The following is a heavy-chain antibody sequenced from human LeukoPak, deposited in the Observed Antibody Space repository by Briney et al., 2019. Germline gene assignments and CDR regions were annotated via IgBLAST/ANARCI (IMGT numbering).Heavy chain of an antibody. D-gene: IGHD4-17*01. V-gene: IGHV4-59*08. CDR2: IYYSGST. J-gene: IGHJ4*02. CDR3: ARADYGDYVFGY. CDR1: GGSISSYY. Sequence: SETLSLTCTVSGGSISSYYWSWLRQPPGKGLEWIGYIYYSGSTNYNPSLKSRVTISVDTSKNQFSLKLSSVTAADTAVYYCARADYGDYVFGYWGQGTLVTVSS.